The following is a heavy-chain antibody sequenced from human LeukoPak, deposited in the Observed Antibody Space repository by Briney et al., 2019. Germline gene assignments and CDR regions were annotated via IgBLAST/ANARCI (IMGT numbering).Heavy chain of an antibody. CDR1: GGTFSSYA. CDR2: IIPIFGTA. Sequence: SVKVSCKASGGTFSSYAISWVRQAPGQGLEWMGGIIPIFGTANYAQKFQGRVTITTDESTSTAYMELSSLRSEDTAVYYCARDRIKYDSSGYYENWGQGTLVTVSS. CDR3: ARDRIKYDSSGYYEN. V-gene: IGHV1-69*05. D-gene: IGHD3-22*01. J-gene: IGHJ4*02.